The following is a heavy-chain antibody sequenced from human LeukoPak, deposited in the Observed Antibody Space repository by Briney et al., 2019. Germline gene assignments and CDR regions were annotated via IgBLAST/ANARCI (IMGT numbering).Heavy chain of an antibody. J-gene: IGHJ4*02. CDR3: ARLVAGIYYFDY. V-gene: IGHV1-2*02. CDR1: GYTFTDYY. CDR2: INPYSGGT. Sequence: ASVKVSCKASGYTFTDYYIHWVRQAPGQGLEWLGWINPYSGGTHYAQKFQDRVIMTRDTSIRTAYMEVSRLGSDGTAVYYCARLVAGIYYFDYWGQGTLVTVSS. D-gene: IGHD6-19*01.